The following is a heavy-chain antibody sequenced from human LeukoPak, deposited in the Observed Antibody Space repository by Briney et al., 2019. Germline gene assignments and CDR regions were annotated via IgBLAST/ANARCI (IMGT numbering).Heavy chain of an antibody. D-gene: IGHD3-16*01. CDR2: IYTSGSP. V-gene: IGHV4-4*07. Sequence: SETLSLTCTVSGDPISSYYWSWIRQPAGKGPEWIGRIYTSGSPNYNPSLKSRATILVDNSKNQFSLHLGSVTAADTGVYYCATSRWGNFDFWGQGTVVTVSS. CDR3: ATSRWGNFDF. J-gene: IGHJ4*02. CDR1: GDPISSYY.